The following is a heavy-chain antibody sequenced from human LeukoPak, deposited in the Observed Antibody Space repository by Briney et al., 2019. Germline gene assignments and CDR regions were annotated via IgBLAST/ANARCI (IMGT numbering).Heavy chain of an antibody. J-gene: IGHJ4*02. CDR3: ARDLNAAAGTAGGVY. V-gene: IGHV3-21*01. D-gene: IGHD6-13*01. CDR1: GFTFSSYS. CDR2: ISSSSSYI. Sequence: PGGSLRLSCAASGFTFSSYSMNWVRQAPGKGLEWVSSISSSSSYIYYAHSVKGRFTISRDNAKNSLYLQMNSLRAEDTAVYYCARDLNAAAGTAGGVYWGQGTLVAVSS.